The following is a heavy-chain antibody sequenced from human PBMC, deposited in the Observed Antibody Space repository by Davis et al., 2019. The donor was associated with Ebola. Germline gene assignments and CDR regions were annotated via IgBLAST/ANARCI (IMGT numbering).Heavy chain of an antibody. CDR3: AKDTNADSTGGDY. D-gene: IGHD4-17*01. Sequence: GESLKISCAASGFTFTSYAMSWVRQAPGKGLEWVSAIGGNGGRTYYADSVKGRFTISRDNSKNTVYLQMNGLRAEDTAVYYCAKDTNADSTGGDYWGQGTLVTVSS. CDR2: IGGNGGRT. CDR1: GFTFTSYA. V-gene: IGHV3-23*01. J-gene: IGHJ4*02.